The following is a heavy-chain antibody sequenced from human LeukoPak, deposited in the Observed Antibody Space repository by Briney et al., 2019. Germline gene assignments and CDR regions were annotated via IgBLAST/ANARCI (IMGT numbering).Heavy chain of an antibody. CDR3: ARVMRLRYPDSFDY. V-gene: IGHV3-7*01. CDR1: GFTFNRNW. J-gene: IGHJ4*02. CDR2: IKEDGSEK. D-gene: IGHD5-12*01. Sequence: GGSLRLSCAVSGFTFNRNWMTWVRQGPGKGLEWMANIKEDGSEKYYVDSVKGRFTISRDNAKNSLYLQMNSLRAEDTAVYFCARVMRLRYPDSFDYWGQGTLVTVSS.